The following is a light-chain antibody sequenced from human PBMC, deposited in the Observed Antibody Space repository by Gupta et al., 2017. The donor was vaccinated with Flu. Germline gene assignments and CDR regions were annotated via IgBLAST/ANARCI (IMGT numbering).Light chain of an antibody. V-gene: IGLV4-69*01. CDR3: QTWGTGRV. CDR2: LNSDGSH. Sequence: QLVLTQSPSASASLGASVNLTCTLSSGHSSYAIAWHQQQPEKGPRYLMKLNSDGSHSKGDGIPDRFSGSSSGAERYLTISSLQSEDEADYYCQTWGTGRVFGGGTKLTVL. CDR1: SGHSSYA. J-gene: IGLJ3*02.